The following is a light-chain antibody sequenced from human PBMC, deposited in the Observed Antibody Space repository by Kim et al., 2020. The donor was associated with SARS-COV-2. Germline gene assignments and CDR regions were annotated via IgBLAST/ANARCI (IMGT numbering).Light chain of an antibody. Sequence: LAPGQTASIPCSGDKLGDKFACWYQQKPGQFPVLVIYQDSKRPSGIPERFSGSNSGNTATLTISGTQAMDEADYYCQAWDSSTVVFGGGTQLTVL. CDR2: QDS. CDR3: QAWDSSTVV. J-gene: IGLJ2*01. CDR1: KLGDKF. V-gene: IGLV3-1*01.